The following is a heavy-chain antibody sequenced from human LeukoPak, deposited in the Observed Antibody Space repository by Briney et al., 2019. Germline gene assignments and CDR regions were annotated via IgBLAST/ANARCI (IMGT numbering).Heavy chain of an antibody. CDR1: GGTFSSYA. J-gene: IGHJ3*02. D-gene: IGHD4-23*01. Sequence: SSVKVSCKASGGTFSSYAISWVRQAPGQGLEWMGGIIPIFGTANYAQKFQGRVTITTDESTSTAYMELSSLRSEDPAVYYCARGLWWYPEDAFDIWGQGTMVTVSS. CDR3: ARGLWWYPEDAFDI. CDR2: IIPIFGTA. V-gene: IGHV1-69*05.